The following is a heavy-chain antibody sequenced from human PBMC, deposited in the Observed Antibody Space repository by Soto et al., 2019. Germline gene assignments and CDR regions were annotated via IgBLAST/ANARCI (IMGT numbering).Heavy chain of an antibody. CDR2: IYYSGST. CDR1: GGSISSSSYY. Sequence: QLQLQESGPGLVKASETLSPTCTVSGGSISSSSYYWGWIRQPPGKGLEWIGSIYYSGSTYYNPSLKSRVTISVDTSKNQFSLXXXXXXXXXXXXXXXXXXXXXYYYGMDVWGQGTTVTV. CDR3: XXXXXXYYYGMDV. J-gene: IGHJ6*02. V-gene: IGHV4-39*01.